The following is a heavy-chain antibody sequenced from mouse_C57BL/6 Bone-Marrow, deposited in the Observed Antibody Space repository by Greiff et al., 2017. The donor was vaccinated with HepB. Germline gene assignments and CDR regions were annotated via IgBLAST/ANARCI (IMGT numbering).Heavy chain of an antibody. CDR3: ARRRDGNLYAMDY. J-gene: IGHJ4*01. V-gene: IGHV1-55*01. CDR1: GYTFTSYW. Sequence: QVQLQQPGAELVKPGASVKMSCKASGYTFTSYWITWVKQRPGQGLEWIGDIYPGSGSTNYNEKFKSKATLTVDTSSSTAYMQLSSRTSEDSAVYYCARRRDGNLYAMDYWGQGTSVTVSS. CDR2: IYPGSGST. D-gene: IGHD2-1*01.